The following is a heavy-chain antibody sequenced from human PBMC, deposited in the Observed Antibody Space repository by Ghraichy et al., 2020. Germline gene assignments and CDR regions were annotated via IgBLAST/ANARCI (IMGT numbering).Heavy chain of an antibody. CDR2: IYHSGST. Sequence: SETLSLTCAVSGGSISSSNWWSWVRQPPGKGLEWIGEIYHSGSTNYNPSLKSRVTISVDKSKNQFSLKLSSVTAADTAVYYCAREKDGYSYGYDYWGQGTLVTASS. J-gene: IGHJ4*02. CDR3: AREKDGYSYGYDY. CDR1: GGSISSSNW. V-gene: IGHV4-4*02. D-gene: IGHD5-18*01.